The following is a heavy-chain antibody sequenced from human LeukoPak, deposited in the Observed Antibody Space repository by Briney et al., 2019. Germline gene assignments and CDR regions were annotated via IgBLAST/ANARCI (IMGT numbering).Heavy chain of an antibody. CDR2: ISGSGGST. J-gene: IGHJ4*02. CDR3: AKDLGDGYNYLYFDY. CDR1: GFTFSSYA. D-gene: IGHD5-24*01. V-gene: IGHV3-23*01. Sequence: PGGSLRLSCAAFGFTFSSYAMSWVRQAPGKGLEWVSAISGSGGSTYYADSVKGRFTISRDNSKNTLYLQMNSLRAEDTAVYYCAKDLGDGYNYLYFDYWGQGTLVTVSS.